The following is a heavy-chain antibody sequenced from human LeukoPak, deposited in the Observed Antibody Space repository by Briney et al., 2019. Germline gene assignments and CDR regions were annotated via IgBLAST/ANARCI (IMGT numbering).Heavy chain of an antibody. Sequence: GRSLRLSCAASGFTFSSYGMHWVRQAPGKGLEWLAVIWYDGSNIYYADPVKGRFAISRDNSKNTLYLQINSLRAEDTAVYYCARARNDYDTSSFSALDYWGQGALVTVSS. J-gene: IGHJ4*02. V-gene: IGHV3-33*01. CDR3: ARARNDYDTSSFSALDY. D-gene: IGHD3-22*01. CDR1: GFTFSSYG. CDR2: IWYDGSNI.